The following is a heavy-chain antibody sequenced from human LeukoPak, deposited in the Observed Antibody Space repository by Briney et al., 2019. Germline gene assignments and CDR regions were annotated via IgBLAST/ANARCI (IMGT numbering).Heavy chain of an antibody. Sequence: ASVTVSCKAYGGTFSSYAISWVRQAPGQGLEWMGRIIPIFGTANYAQKFQGRVTITTDESTSTAYMELSSLRSEDTAVYYCARVSGSAFDIWGQGTMVTVSS. CDR3: ARVSGSAFDI. J-gene: IGHJ3*02. D-gene: IGHD1-1*01. CDR1: GGTFSSYA. CDR2: IIPIFGTA. V-gene: IGHV1-69*05.